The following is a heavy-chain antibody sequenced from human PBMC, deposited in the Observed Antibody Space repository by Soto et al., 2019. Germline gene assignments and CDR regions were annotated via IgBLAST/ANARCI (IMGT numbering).Heavy chain of an antibody. J-gene: IGHJ4*02. Sequence: GGSLRLSCAASGFTVSSNYMSWVRQAPGKGLEWVSVIYSGGGTYYADSVKGRFTITKDTSKNQVVLIMTNMDPVDTATYYCAQRPQRGSSRYYYLDYWVQGTLVTVSS. CDR3: AQRPQRGSSRYYYLDY. CDR2: IYSGGGT. V-gene: IGHV3-53*05. CDR1: GFTVSSNY. D-gene: IGHD6-13*01.